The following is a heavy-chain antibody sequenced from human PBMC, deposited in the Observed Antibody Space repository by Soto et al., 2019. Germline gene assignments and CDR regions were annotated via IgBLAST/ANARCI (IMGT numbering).Heavy chain of an antibody. J-gene: IGHJ6*02. CDR1: GGTFSSYA. CDR2: IIPIFGSA. V-gene: IGHV1-69*12. Sequence: QVQLVQSGAEVKKPGSSVKVSCKASGGTFSSYAISWVRQAPGQGLEWMGGIIPIFGSADYAQKFQGRVTITADESTSTADMELSSLRSEDTAVYYCASHSAAGPPENYYYYGMDVWGQGTTVTVSS. CDR3: ASHSAAGPPENYYYYGMDV. D-gene: IGHD6-13*01.